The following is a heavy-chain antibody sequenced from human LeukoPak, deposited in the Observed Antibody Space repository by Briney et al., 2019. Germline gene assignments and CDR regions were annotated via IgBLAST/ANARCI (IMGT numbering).Heavy chain of an antibody. CDR1: GFTFSSYG. J-gene: IGHJ6*04. CDR2: ISYDGSNK. D-gene: IGHD5-12*01. Sequence: GGSLRLSCAASGFTFSSYGMHWVRQAPGKGLEWEAVISYDGSNKYYADSVKGRFTISRDNSKNTLYLQMNSLRAEDTAVYYCAKCRVATIGGPYYYYGMDVWGKGTTVTVSS. V-gene: IGHV3-30*18. CDR3: AKCRVATIGGPYYYYGMDV.